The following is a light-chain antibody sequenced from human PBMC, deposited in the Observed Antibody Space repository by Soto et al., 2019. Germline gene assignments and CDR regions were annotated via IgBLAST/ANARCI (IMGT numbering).Light chain of an antibody. Sequence: EIVLTHSPAILSVSPWEIATLSCRASQTVGKNYLAWYQQKPGQAPRLLMYDASTRATGIPARFSGSGSGTEFTLTISSLQSEDFAVYYCQQYNYWPPWTFGQGTKVDIK. J-gene: IGKJ1*01. V-gene: IGKV3-15*01. CDR2: DAS. CDR1: QTVGKN. CDR3: QQYNYWPPWT.